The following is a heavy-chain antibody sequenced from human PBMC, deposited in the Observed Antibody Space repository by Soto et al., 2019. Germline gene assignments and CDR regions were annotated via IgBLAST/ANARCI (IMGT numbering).Heavy chain of an antibody. CDR2: IYYTGSA. V-gene: IGHV4-59*12. D-gene: IGHD6-19*01. Sequence: QVQLQESGPGLVKPSETLSLTCSVAGGSISSAYWSWIRQPPGDSLESLGYIYYTGSANYNPSLKRRVSMSVDTSKNQFSLRLSSVTAADTAVYYCARGGWSLDYWGQGSLVVVSS. CDR3: ARGGWSLDY. J-gene: IGHJ4*02. CDR1: GGSISSAY.